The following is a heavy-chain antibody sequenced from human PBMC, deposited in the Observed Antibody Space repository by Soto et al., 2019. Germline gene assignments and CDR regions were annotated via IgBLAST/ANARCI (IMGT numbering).Heavy chain of an antibody. CDR2: INAGNGNT. CDR3: ARDLGYCSGGSCYGDYDSSGFDY. CDR1: GYTFTSYA. D-gene: IGHD2-15*01. V-gene: IGHV1-3*01. Sequence: ASVKVSCKASGYTFTSYAMHWVRQAPGQRLEWMGWINAGNGNTKYSQKFQGRVTITRDTSASTAYMELSSLRSEDTAVYYCARDLGYCSGGSCYGDYDSSGFDYWGQGTLVTVSS. J-gene: IGHJ4*02.